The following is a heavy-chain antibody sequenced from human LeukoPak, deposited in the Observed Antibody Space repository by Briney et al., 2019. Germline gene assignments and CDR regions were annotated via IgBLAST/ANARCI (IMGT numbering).Heavy chain of an antibody. CDR1: GXTFSSYW. Sequence: GGSLRLSCAASGXTFSSYWMSWVRQAPGKGLEWVANIKQDGSEKYYVDSVKGRFTISRDNAKNSLYLQMNSLRAEDTAVYYCARVRPDTIFGVVRYYYYYGMDVWGQGTTVTVSS. D-gene: IGHD3-3*01. J-gene: IGHJ6*02. CDR2: IKQDGSEK. V-gene: IGHV3-7*05. CDR3: ARVRPDTIFGVVRYYYYYGMDV.